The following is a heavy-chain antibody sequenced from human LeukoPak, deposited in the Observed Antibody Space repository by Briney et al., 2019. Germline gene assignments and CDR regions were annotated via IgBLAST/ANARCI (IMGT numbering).Heavy chain of an antibody. CDR3: ARGSDYGDYLNWFDP. J-gene: IGHJ5*02. CDR1: GGSISSYY. V-gene: IGHV4-59*12. CDR2: IYHSGST. D-gene: IGHD4-17*01. Sequence: SETLSLTCTVSGGSISSYYWSWIRQPPGKGLEWIGYIYHSGSTYYNPSLKSRVTISVDTSKNQFSLKLSSVTAADTAVYYCARGSDYGDYLNWFDPWGQGTLVTVS.